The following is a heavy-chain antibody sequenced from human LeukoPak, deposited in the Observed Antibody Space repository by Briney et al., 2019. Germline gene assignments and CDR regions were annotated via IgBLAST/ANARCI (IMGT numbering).Heavy chain of an antibody. CDR2: IYYSGST. CDR3: ARRVGNGWYGYFDY. Sequence: SETLSLTCTVSGGSISSYYWSWIRRPPGKGLEWIGYIYYSGSTNYNPSLKSRVTISVDTSKNEFSLKLSSVTAADTAVYYCARRVGNGWYGYFDYWGQGTLVTVSS. D-gene: IGHD6-19*01. CDR1: GGSISSYY. J-gene: IGHJ4*02. V-gene: IGHV4-59*08.